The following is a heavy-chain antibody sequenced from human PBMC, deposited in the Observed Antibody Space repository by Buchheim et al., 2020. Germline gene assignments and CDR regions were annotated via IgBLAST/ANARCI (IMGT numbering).Heavy chain of an antibody. Sequence: VQLLESGGGLVQPGGSLRLSCAASGFTFSSYAMSWVRQAPGKGLEWIGYIYYSGSTYYNPSLKSRVTISVDTSKNQFSLKLSSVTAADTAVYYCAKLPFISGELDTAMVTSTSDPFDYWGQGTL. V-gene: IGHV4-59*06. CDR3: AKLPFISGELDTAMVTSTSDPFDY. CDR1: GFTFSSYA. D-gene: IGHD5-18*01. CDR2: IYYSGST. J-gene: IGHJ4*02.